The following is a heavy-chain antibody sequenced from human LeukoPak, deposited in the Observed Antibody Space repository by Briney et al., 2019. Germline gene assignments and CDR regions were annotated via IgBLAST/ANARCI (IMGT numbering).Heavy chain of an antibody. J-gene: IGHJ6*03. V-gene: IGHV3-30-3*01. CDR2: ISYDGSNK. D-gene: IGHD3-3*01. Sequence: GRSLRLSCAASGFTFSSYAMHWVRQAPGKGLEWVAVISYDGSNKYYADSVKGRFTISRDNSKNTLYLQMNSLRAEDTAVYYCAKARGDFWSGLYYMDVWGKGTTVTVSS. CDR1: GFTFSSYA. CDR3: AKARGDFWSGLYYMDV.